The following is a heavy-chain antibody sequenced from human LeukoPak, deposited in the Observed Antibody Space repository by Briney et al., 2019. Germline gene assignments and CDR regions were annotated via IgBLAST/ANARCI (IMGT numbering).Heavy chain of an antibody. Sequence: PSETLSLICTVSGVSINGYFWSWIRQSPGKGLEWIGYIYYSGSTNYNPSLKSRVTISVDTSKNQFSLKLSSVTAADTAVYYCARDNEGAFGIWGQGTMVTVSS. J-gene: IGHJ3*02. CDR1: GVSINGYF. CDR2: IYYSGST. D-gene: IGHD2-8*01. CDR3: ARDNEGAFGI. V-gene: IGHV4-59*01.